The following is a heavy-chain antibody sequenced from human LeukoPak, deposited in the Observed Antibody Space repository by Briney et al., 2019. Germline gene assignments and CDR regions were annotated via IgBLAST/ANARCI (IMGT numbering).Heavy chain of an antibody. CDR2: ISSSSSYI. D-gene: IGHD5-24*01. J-gene: IGHJ4*02. CDR1: GFTFSSYS. CDR3: ARDYRWLPCDY. V-gene: IGHV3-21*01. Sequence: GGSLRLSCAASGFTFSSYSMNWVRQAPGKGLEWVPSISSSSSYIYYADSVKGRFTISRDNAKNSLYLQMNSLRAEDTAVSYCARDYRWLPCDYCGQGTLVTVSS.